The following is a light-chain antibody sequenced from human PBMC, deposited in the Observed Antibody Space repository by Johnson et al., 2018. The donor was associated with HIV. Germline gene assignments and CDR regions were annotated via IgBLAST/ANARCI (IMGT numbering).Light chain of an antibody. CDR1: SSTVGNYF. CDR2: ENN. Sequence: QSVLTQPPSVSAAPGQKVTISCSGSSSTVGNYFVCWYQQLPGAAPRLLIYENNMRPSGIPDRLSGSKSGTSATLGIAGLQTGDEADYYCGTWDNSLSTGAVFGTGTKVTVL. CDR3: GTWDNSLSTGAV. J-gene: IGLJ1*01. V-gene: IGLV1-51*02.